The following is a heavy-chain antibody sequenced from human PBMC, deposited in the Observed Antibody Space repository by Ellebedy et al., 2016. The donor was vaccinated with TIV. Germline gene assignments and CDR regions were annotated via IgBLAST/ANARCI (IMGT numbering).Heavy chain of an antibody. CDR1: GFTFSSYT. Sequence: GESLKISCATSGFTFSSYTMHWVRQAPGKGLEWVAALSYDGSDEYYADSVKGRFTISRDNAKISLYLQMNSLTAEDTAVYYCASGAYDIWGQGTMVTVSS. CDR3: ASGAYDI. J-gene: IGHJ3*02. CDR2: LSYDGSDE. V-gene: IGHV3-30*03.